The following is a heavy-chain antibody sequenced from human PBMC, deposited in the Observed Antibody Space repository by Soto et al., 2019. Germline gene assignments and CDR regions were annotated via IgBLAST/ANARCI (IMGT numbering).Heavy chain of an antibody. D-gene: IGHD3-3*01. V-gene: IGHV1-24*01. CDR1: GYTLTELS. CDR2: FDPEDGET. J-gene: IGHJ4*02. Sequence: GASVKVSCKVSGYTLTELSMHWVRQAPGKGLEWMGGFDPEDGETIYAQKFQGRVTMTEDTSTDTAYMELSSLRSEDTAVYYCSTISRRTYYDFWSGYPDLGYWGQGTLVTVSS. CDR3: STISRRTYYDFWSGYPDLGY.